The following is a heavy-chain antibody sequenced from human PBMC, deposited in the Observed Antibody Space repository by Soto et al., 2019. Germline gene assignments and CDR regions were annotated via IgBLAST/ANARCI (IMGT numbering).Heavy chain of an antibody. D-gene: IGHD3-10*01. Sequence: QVQLVESGGGVVQPGRSLRLSCAASGFTFSNYGMHWVRQAPGKGLEWVAVILNDGSNRYHADSVKDRFTISRDNSKNTLYLQMNSGRAEDTAVYYCARDDEYSGNGMDVWGQGTPVTVS. CDR3: ARDDEYSGNGMDV. CDR2: ILNDGSNR. J-gene: IGHJ6*02. CDR1: GFTFSNYG. V-gene: IGHV3-33*01.